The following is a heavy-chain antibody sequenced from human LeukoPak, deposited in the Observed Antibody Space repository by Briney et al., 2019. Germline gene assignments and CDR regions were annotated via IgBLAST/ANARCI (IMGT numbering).Heavy chain of an antibody. CDR1: GYNFIAYY. CDR2: INPDSGFT. D-gene: IGHD3-22*01. CDR3: ARDPSGDSSGYPFDQ. Sequence: GASVKVSCKASGYNFIAYYMQWVRQAPGQGPEWTGWINPDSGFTKYSQKFQGRVTMTTDTPISAGYMELRRLRSDDTAVYYCARDPSGDSSGYPFDQWGQGTLVTVSS. V-gene: IGHV1-2*02. J-gene: IGHJ4*02.